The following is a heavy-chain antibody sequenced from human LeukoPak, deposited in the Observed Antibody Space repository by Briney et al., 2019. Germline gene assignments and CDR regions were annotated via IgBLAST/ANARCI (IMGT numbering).Heavy chain of an antibody. CDR2: ISDSGGST. J-gene: IGHJ4*02. V-gene: IGHV3-23*01. CDR3: VTQYYYNSGSYHHFDY. CDR1: GFTFSAYA. D-gene: IGHD3-22*01. Sequence: GGSLRLSCEASGFTFSAYAMTWVRQAPGKGLEWGSSISDSGGSTYYADSVKGRFTISRDNSKNTLYLQMNSLRAEDTAVYYCVTQYYYNSGSYHHFDYWGQGTLVTVSS.